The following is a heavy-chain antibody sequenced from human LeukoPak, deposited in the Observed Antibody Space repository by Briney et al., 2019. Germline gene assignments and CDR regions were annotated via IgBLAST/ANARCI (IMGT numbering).Heavy chain of an antibody. D-gene: IGHD2-8*01. CDR3: ARSGFCTSSTCFRESDGLDV. CDR2: ISPDNDDT. J-gene: IGHJ3*01. V-gene: IGHV1-18*01. CDR1: GYIFTAYG. Sequence: ASVKVSCKASGYIFTAYGIRWVRQTPGEGLEWMGWISPDNDDTKYAQKLQGRVVLTTDTSTSTTYMELTSLRSAETAVYNCARSGFCTSSTCFRESDGLDVWGQGTMLTVSS.